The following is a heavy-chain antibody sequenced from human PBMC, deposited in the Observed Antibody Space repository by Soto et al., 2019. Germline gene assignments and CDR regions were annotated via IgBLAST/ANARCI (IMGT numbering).Heavy chain of an antibody. D-gene: IGHD1-26*01. Sequence: GGSLRLSCAASGFTFSSYGMHWVRQAPGKGLEWVAVIWYDGSNKYYADSVKGRFTISRDNSKNTLYLQMNSLRAEDTAVYYCARDPNQGGAYYYYYYMDVWGKGTTVTVSS. V-gene: IGHV3-33*01. CDR2: IWYDGSNK. CDR3: ARDPNQGGAYYYYYYMDV. J-gene: IGHJ6*03. CDR1: GFTFSSYG.